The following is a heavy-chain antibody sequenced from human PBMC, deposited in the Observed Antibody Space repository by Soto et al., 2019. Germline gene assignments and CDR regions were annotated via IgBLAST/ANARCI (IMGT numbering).Heavy chain of an antibody. V-gene: IGHV3-74*01. Sequence: PGGSLRLSCAVSGFTFSSYWMHWVRQGPGKGLVWVSRINSDGSSTSYADSVKGRFTISRDNAKNTLYLQMNSLRAEDTAVYYCAREGRGVVVPGGMDVWGQGTTVTVSS. CDR2: INSDGSST. CDR3: AREGRGVVVPGGMDV. J-gene: IGHJ6*02. D-gene: IGHD2-2*01. CDR1: GFTFSSYW.